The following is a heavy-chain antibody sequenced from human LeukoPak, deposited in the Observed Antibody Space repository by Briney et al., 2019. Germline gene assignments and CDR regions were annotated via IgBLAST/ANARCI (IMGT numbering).Heavy chain of an antibody. D-gene: IGHD6-13*01. CDR1: GFSFSSYG. V-gene: IGHV3-33*01. Sequence: GGSPRLSCAASGFSFSSYGMHWVRQAPGRGPEWVTVIWHDGSHKYYVDSVKGRFTISRDNSKNTVYLQMNSLRAEDTAVYYCARSSAYTSSWTSSYFDFWGQGALVTVSS. CDR3: ARSSAYTSSWTSSYFDF. J-gene: IGHJ4*02. CDR2: IWHDGSHK.